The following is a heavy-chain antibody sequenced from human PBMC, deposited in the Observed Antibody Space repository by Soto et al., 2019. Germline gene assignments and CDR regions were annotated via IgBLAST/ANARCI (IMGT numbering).Heavy chain of an antibody. Sequence: QVQLVESGGGVVQPGRSLRLSCAASGFTFSSYGMHWVRQAPGKGLEWVAVIWYDGSNKYYADSVKGRFTISRDNSKNTLYLQMNSLRAEDTAVYYCARDIDRVGARLGEYWGQGTLVTVSS. CDR3: ARDIDRVGARLGEY. CDR1: GFTFSSYG. J-gene: IGHJ4*02. D-gene: IGHD1-26*01. CDR2: IWYDGSNK. V-gene: IGHV3-33*01.